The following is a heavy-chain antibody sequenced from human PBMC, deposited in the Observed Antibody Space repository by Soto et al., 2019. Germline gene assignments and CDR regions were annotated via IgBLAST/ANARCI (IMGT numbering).Heavy chain of an antibody. CDR2: IIPIFGTA. CDR1: GGTFSSYA. Sequence: QVQLVQSGAEVKKPGSSVKVSCKASGGTFSSYAISWVRQAPGQGLEWMGGIIPIFGTANYAQKLQGRVTITADESTSTAYMELSSMRSEDKAVYYCARDQYCSGGSCYLDGMDVWGQGTTVTVSS. CDR3: ARDQYCSGGSCYLDGMDV. D-gene: IGHD2-15*01. J-gene: IGHJ6*02. V-gene: IGHV1-69*01.